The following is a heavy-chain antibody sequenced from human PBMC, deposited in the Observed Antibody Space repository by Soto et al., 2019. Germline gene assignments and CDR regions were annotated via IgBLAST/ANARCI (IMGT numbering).Heavy chain of an antibody. D-gene: IGHD3-16*01. CDR3: AREGGESSDGLYYFDS. Sequence: SETLSLTCAVSGGSTSSDNYWSWIRQPPGKGLEWIGHIYYSGNTDYNPSLKSRLAISIDTSKNQFSLKLSSVTAADTAVYFCAREGGESSDGLYYFDSWGQGSLVTVSS. V-gene: IGHV4-30-4*01. J-gene: IGHJ4*02. CDR2: IYYSGNT. CDR1: GGSTSSDNY.